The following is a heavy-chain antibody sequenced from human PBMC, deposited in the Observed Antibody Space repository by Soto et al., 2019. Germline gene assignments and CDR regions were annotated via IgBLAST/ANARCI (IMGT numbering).Heavy chain of an antibody. Sequence: GSVPTLVNPTQTLTLTCTFSGFSLSTDDLGVGWIRQPPGKALDWLAVIYWDDDKRYSPSLKSRLTITKDTSKNQVLLTMTNMDPVDTATYFCARSKYSISSFDYWGQGALVTVSS. D-gene: IGHD6-6*01. J-gene: IGHJ4*02. CDR1: GFSLSTDDLG. CDR3: ARSKYSISSFDY. CDR2: IYWDDDK. V-gene: IGHV2-5*02.